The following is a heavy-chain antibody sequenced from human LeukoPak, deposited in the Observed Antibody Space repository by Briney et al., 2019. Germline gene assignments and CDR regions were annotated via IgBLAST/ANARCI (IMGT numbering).Heavy chain of an antibody. CDR3: AKNAHYXGYSYGGIDY. D-gene: IGHD5-18*01. CDR1: GFTLSSYA. V-gene: IGHV3-23*01. Sequence: PGGSLRLSCVASGFTLSSYAMSWVRQAPGKGLEWVSGISGSGGSTYYADSVKGRFTISRDNSKNTLYLQMNSLRAEDTAVYYCAKNAHYXGYSYGGIDYWGQGTLVTVSS. J-gene: IGHJ4*02. CDR2: ISGSGGST.